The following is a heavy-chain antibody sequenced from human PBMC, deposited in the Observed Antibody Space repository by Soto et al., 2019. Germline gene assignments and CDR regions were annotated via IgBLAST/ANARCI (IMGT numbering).Heavy chain of an antibody. J-gene: IGHJ4*02. CDR3: ARAYGDYSFGDY. CDR2: ISSSSSYI. Sequence: EVQLVESGGGLVKPGGSLRLSCAASGFTFGSYTMNWVRQASGKGLEWVSSISSSSSYIYYADSVQGRFTISRDNAKNSLYLQMNSLRAEDTAVYYCARAYGDYSFGDYWGQETLVTVSS. D-gene: IGHD4-17*01. V-gene: IGHV3-21*01. CDR1: GFTFGSYT.